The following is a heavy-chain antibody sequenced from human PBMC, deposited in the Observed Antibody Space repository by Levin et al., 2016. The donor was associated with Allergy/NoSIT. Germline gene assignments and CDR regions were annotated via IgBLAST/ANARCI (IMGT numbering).Heavy chain of an antibody. Sequence: RQAPGKGLEWIGSIYYSGSTYYNPSLKSRVTISVDTSKNQFSLKLSSVTAADTAVYYCARLDSSSWSKIFDYWGQGTLVTVSS. V-gene: IGHV4-39*01. CDR3: ARLDSSSWSKIFDY. J-gene: IGHJ4*02. D-gene: IGHD6-13*01. CDR2: IYYSGST.